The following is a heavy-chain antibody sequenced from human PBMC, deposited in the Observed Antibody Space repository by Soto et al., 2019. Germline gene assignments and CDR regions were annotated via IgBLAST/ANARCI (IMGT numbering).Heavy chain of an antibody. CDR1: GFTFSDYY. J-gene: IGHJ3*02. D-gene: IGHD3-10*01. CDR2: VSSSGTYI. V-gene: IGHV3-11*03. CDR3: AISMIRGTNAFDI. Sequence: PGGSLRLSCAGTGFTFSDYYMNWIRQAPGKGLEWVSYVSSSGTYINYADSVKGRFTISRDNAKNSLYLHMNSLRAEDTAMYYCAISMIRGTNAFDIWGQGTMVTVSS.